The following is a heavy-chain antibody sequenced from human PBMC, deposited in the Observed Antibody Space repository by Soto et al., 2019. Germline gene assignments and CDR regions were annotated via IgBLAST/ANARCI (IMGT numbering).Heavy chain of an antibody. CDR2: ISYSGST. CDR3: ARARQRDTGRGLDV. Sequence: PXVTLCLTCTISGDSINNYFWNWMRQSPGKGLEWIGYISYSGSTSYNPSLQSRVTISSDTSKNQFSLELSSVTAADTAVYYCARARQRDTGRGLDVWGQGTTVTVSS. CDR1: GDSINNYF. V-gene: IGHV4-59*01. J-gene: IGHJ6*02. D-gene: IGHD5-18*01.